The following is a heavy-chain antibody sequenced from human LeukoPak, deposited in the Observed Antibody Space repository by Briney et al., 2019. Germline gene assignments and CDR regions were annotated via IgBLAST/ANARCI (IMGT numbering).Heavy chain of an antibody. J-gene: IGHJ5*02. CDR3: ARRLGGRNWFDP. CDR2: INYSGIT. Sequence: PSETLSLTCIVSGGSISSDAYYWGWLRQPPGKGLEWIGSINYSGITYYNPSLRSRVTVSVDTSRNQFSLNLSSVTAADTAVYFCARRLGGRNWFDPWGQGTLVTVSS. CDR1: GGSISSDAYY. D-gene: IGHD3-16*01. V-gene: IGHV4-39*01.